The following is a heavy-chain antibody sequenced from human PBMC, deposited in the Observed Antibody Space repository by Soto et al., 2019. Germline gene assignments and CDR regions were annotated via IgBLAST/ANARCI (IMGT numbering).Heavy chain of an antibody. CDR2: ITRNSDI. CDR3: AREETAWPLAYGLDV. CDR1: GFTFSSYS. Sequence: GGSLRLSCAASGFTFSSYSIHWVRQAPGKGLEWVPAITRNSDIYYADSVKGRFTISRDNAQNSVSLQMNSLRAEDTAVYYCAREETAWPLAYGLDVWGQGTTVTVSS. V-gene: IGHV3-21*01. D-gene: IGHD2-21*02. J-gene: IGHJ6*02.